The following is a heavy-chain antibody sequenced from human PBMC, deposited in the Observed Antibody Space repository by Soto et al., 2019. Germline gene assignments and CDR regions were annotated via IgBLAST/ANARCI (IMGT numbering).Heavy chain of an antibody. J-gene: IGHJ4*02. CDR3: AKGGRQWLVTSDFNY. CDR2: VSHDGRNT. D-gene: IGHD6-19*01. V-gene: IGHV3-30*18. CDR1: GFTFSDYA. Sequence: VQLVESGGGVVQPGRSLRLSCAASGFTFSDYAMHWVRQAPGKGLEWVAVVSHDGRNTHYADSVKGRFTISRDSSKNTVSLXMTXLXAEDTAVYYCAKGGRQWLVTSDFNYWGQGALVTVSS.